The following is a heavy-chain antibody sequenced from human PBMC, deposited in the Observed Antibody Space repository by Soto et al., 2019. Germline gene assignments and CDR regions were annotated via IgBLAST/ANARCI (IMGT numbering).Heavy chain of an antibody. CDR1: GFTFSSYS. V-gene: IGHV3-21*01. D-gene: IGHD6-6*01. CDR2: ISSSSSYI. Sequence: GGSLRLSCAASGFTFSSYSMNWVRQAPGKGLEWVSSISSSSSYIYYADSVKGRFTISRDNAKNSLYLQMNSLRAEDTAVYYCARDIMSIAARPSSYWGQGTLVTVSS. CDR3: ARDIMSIAARPSSY. J-gene: IGHJ4*02.